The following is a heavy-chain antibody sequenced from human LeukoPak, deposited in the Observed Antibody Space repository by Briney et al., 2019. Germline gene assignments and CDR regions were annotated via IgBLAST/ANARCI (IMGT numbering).Heavy chain of an antibody. V-gene: IGHV4-34*01. CDR3: ARGLLRWSTPFGY. CDR1: GGSFSGYY. D-gene: IGHD4-23*01. CDR2: INHSGST. J-gene: IGHJ4*02. Sequence: PSETLSLTCAVYGGSFSGYYWSWIRQPPGKGLEWIGEINHSGSTNYNPSLKSRVTISVDTSKNQFSLKLSSVTAADTAVYYCARGLLRWSTPFGYWGQGTLVTVSS.